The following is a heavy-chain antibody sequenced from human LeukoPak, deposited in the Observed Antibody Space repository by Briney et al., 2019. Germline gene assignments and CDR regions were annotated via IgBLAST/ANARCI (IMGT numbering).Heavy chain of an antibody. V-gene: IGHV3-33*01. CDR1: GFTFRSYD. D-gene: IGHD3-22*01. CDR2: VWYDESNK. J-gene: IGHJ3*02. CDR3: AREDSSGAFDI. Sequence: PGRSLRLSCAASGFTFRSYDMHWVRQAPGRGLEWVAVVWYDESNKYYVDSVKGRFTISRGNSKNTLYLQMNSLRVEDTALYYCAREDSSGAFDIWGQGTMVTVSS.